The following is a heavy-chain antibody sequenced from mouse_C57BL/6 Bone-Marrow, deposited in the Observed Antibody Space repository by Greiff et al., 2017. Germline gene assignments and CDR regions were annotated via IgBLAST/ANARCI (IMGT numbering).Heavy chain of an antibody. Sequence: QVQLKESGAELARPGASVKLSCKASGYTFTSYGISWVKQSTGQGLEWIGEIYPRSGNTYYNEKFKGKATLTADKSSSTAYMELRSLTSEDSAVYFCAPDLLWLRRGYWGQGTTLTVSS. D-gene: IGHD2-2*01. CDR2: IYPRSGNT. J-gene: IGHJ2*01. CDR3: APDLLWLRRGY. V-gene: IGHV1-81*01. CDR1: GYTFTSYG.